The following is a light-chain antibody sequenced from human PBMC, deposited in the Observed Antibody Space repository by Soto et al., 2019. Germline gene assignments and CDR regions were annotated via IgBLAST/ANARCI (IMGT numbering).Light chain of an antibody. J-gene: IGLJ1*01. CDR1: SSNIAANS. V-gene: IGLV1-51*01. Sequence: QSVLTQPPSVSAAPGQEVTISCSGSSSNIAANSVSWYQHLPGTAPKLLIYDSDRRPSGTPARFSGSKSGTSATLGITGLTTGAEADYYCGAWDPSMTVYVFGSGTKVSVL. CDR3: GAWDPSMTVYV. CDR2: DSD.